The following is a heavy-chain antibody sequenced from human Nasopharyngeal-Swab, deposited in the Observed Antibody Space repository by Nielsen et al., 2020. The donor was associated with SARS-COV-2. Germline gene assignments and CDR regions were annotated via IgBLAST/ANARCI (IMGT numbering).Heavy chain of an antibody. V-gene: IGHV4-59*01. Sequence: WIRQPPGKGLEYIGYIYDSGSANYNPSLKSRVTISVDTSKNQFSLRLSSVTAADTAVYYCARDFGSPGIAVDWGQGTLVTVSS. CDR2: IYDSGSA. J-gene: IGHJ4*02. D-gene: IGHD6-19*01. CDR3: ARDFGSPGIAVD.